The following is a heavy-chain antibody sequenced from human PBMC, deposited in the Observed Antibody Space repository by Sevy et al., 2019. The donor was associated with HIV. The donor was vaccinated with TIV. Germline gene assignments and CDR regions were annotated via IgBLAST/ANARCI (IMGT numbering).Heavy chain of an antibody. J-gene: IGHJ4*02. D-gene: IGHD3-22*01. CDR3: ATARYYYDSSGYRHGHRRFDY. V-gene: IGHV1-24*01. CDR1: GYTLTELS. CDR2: FDPEDGET. Sequence: ASVKVSCKVSGYTLTELSMHWVRQAPGKGLEWMGGFDPEDGETIYAQKFQGRVTMTEDTSTDTAYMELGSLRSEDTAVYYCATARYYYDSSGYRHGHRRFDYWGQGTLVTVSS.